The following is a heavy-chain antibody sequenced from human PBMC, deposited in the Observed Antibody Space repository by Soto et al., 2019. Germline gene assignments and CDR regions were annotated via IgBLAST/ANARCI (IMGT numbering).Heavy chain of an antibody. V-gene: IGHV5-51*01. CDR1: GASFRSYW. D-gene: IGHD3-9*01. CDR3: TRGADLTLPPTVQRHLDWVCAH. CDR2: IYPDVYET. J-gene: IGHJ4*02. Sequence: GESLKISCKGSGASFRSYWSAWVRQMPGKDLEWIGIIYPDVYETRYSPSLQGRVTISVDRSITTTYLHWNTLQASDTATYYCTRGADLTLPPTVQRHLDWVCAHWGQGTPVTVSS.